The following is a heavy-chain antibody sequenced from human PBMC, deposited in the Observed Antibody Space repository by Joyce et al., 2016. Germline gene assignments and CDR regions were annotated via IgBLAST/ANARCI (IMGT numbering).Heavy chain of an antibody. Sequence: QVQLVQSGAEVKKPGSSVKVSCKASGGTFSSYAISWVRQAPGQGLEWMGGISPIFGTANCAQKFQGRVTITTDESTSTAYMELSSLRSEDTAVYYCASWSEGGYYYRYFDYWGQGTLVTVSS. CDR3: ASWSEGGYYYRYFDY. D-gene: IGHD3-22*01. J-gene: IGHJ4*02. V-gene: IGHV1-69*01. CDR1: GGTFSSYA. CDR2: ISPIFGTA.